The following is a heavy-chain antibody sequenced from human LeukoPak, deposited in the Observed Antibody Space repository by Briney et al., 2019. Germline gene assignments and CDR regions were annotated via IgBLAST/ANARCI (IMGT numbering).Heavy chain of an antibody. CDR2: INHSGST. CDR1: GGSFSGYY. CDR3: ARGLGSSSSRRGHWYFDL. V-gene: IGHV4-34*01. J-gene: IGHJ2*01. Sequence: SETLSLTCAVYGGSFSGYYWSWIRQPPGKGLEWIGEINHSGSTNYNPSLKSRVTIAVDTSKNQFSLKLSSVTAADTAVYSCARGLGSSSSRRGHWYFDLWGRGTLVTVSS. D-gene: IGHD6-6*01.